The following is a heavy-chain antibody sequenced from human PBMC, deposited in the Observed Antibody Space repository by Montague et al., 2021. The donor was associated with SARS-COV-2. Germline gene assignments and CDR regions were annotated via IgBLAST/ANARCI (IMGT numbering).Heavy chain of an antibody. D-gene: IGHD5-18*01. CDR2: ISGSGGST. CDR1: GFIFSSYA. J-gene: IGHJ4*02. V-gene: IGHV3-23*01. CDR3: AKASWIQLWFRTPYFDY. Sequence: SLRVSCAASGFIFSSYAMSWVRQAPGKGLEWVSAISGSGGSTYYADSVKGRFTISRDNSKNTLYLQMNSLRAEDTAVYYCAKASWIQLWFRTPYFDYWGQGTLVTVSS.